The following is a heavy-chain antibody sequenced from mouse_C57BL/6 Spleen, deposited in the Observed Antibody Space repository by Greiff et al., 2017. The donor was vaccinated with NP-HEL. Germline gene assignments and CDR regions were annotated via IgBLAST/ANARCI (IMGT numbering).Heavy chain of an antibody. V-gene: IGHV1-61*01. CDR3: ARFSNSAY. D-gene: IGHD2-5*01. CDR2: IYPSDSET. CDR1: GYTFTSYW. J-gene: IGHJ3*01. Sequence: QVQLKQPGAELVRPGSSVKLSCKASGYTFTSYWMDWVKQRPGQGLEWIGNIYPSDSETHYNQKFKDKATLTVDKSSSTAYMQLSSLTSEDSAVYYCARFSNSAYWGQGTLVTVSA.